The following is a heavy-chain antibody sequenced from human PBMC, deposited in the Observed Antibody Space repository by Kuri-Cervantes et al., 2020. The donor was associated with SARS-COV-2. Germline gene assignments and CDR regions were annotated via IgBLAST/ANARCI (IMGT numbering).Heavy chain of an antibody. Sequence: ESLKISCAVYGGSFSGYYWSRIRQPPGKGLEWIGEINHSGSTNYNPSLKSRVTISVDTSKNQFSLKLSSVTAADTAVYYCARFEEFFDYWGQGTLVTVSS. J-gene: IGHJ4*02. D-gene: IGHD3-10*01. CDR2: INHSGST. CDR1: GGSFSGYY. CDR3: ARFEEFFDY. V-gene: IGHV4-34*01.